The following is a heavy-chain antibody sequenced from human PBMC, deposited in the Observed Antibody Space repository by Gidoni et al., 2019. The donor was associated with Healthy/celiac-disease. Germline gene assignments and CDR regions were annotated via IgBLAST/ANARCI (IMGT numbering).Heavy chain of an antibody. V-gene: IGHV3-15*01. CDR2: IKSKTDGGTT. CDR1: GFTFSNAW. CDR3: TTDYGSGGYFDY. Sequence: EVQLVEAGGGLVKPGGSLRLSCAASGFTFSNAWMSWVRQAPGKGLEWVGRIKSKTDGGTTDYAAPVKGRFTISRDDSKNTLYLQMNSLKTEDTAVYYCTTDYGSGGYFDYWGQGTLVTVSS. D-gene: IGHD3-10*01. J-gene: IGHJ4*02.